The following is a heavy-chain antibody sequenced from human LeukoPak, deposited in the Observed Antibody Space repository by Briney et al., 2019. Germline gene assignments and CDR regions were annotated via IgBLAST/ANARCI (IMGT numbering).Heavy chain of an antibody. CDR3: ARDYSNYLNNWFDP. V-gene: IGHV3-48*01. CDR2: ISSSSSTI. D-gene: IGHD4-11*01. Sequence: PGGSLRLSCAASGFTFSSYSMNWVRQAPGKGLEWVSYISSSSSTIYYADSVKGRFAISRDNAKNSLYLQMNSLRAEDTAVYYCARDYSNYLNNWFDPWGQGTLVTVSS. J-gene: IGHJ5*02. CDR1: GFTFSSYS.